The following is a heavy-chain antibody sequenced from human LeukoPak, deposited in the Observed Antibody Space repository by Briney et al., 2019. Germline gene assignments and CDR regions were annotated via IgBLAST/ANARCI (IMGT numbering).Heavy chain of an antibody. CDR3: VRDLWNYYDSSGYYYEDY. D-gene: IGHD3-22*01. Sequence: GGSLRLSCAASGFSFSSHWMHWVRQAPGKGLVGVSRINSDGSITSNADSVKGRFTISRDNAKNTLFLQMNSLRAEDTAVYYCVRDLWNYYDSSGYYYEDYWGQGTLVTVSS. CDR2: INSDGSIT. V-gene: IGHV3-74*01. J-gene: IGHJ4*02. CDR1: GFSFSSHW.